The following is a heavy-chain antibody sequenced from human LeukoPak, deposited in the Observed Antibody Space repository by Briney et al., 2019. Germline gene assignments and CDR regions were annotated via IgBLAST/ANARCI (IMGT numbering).Heavy chain of an antibody. CDR2: VKSKTHGGTT. J-gene: IGHJ4*02. V-gene: IGHV3-15*01. D-gene: IGHD4-23*01. Sequence: GGSLRLSCEVSGFTYSDVWMNWVGQAPGKGLEWVGRVKSKTHGGTTDYAAPVKGRFTISRDDSSSTMYLQMNSLKTEDAAVYFCTKGAPVGWQLPDGNYYWGQGTLVTVSS. CDR1: GFTYSDVW. CDR3: TKGAPVGWQLPDGNYY.